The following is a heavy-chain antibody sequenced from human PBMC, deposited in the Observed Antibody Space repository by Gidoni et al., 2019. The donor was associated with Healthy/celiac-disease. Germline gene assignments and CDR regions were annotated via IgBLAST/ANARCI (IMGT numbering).Heavy chain of an antibody. Sequence: EVQLVESGGGLVQPGGSLGLSCAASGFTVSSNYMSWVRQAPGKGLEWVSVIYSGGRTYYADSVKGRFTISRDNSKNTLYLQMNSLRAEDTAVYYCAICQTQWLVPFAWGQGTLVTVSS. CDR2: IYSGGRT. J-gene: IGHJ4*02. CDR3: AICQTQWLVPFA. D-gene: IGHD6-19*01. CDR1: GFTVSSNY. V-gene: IGHV3-66*01.